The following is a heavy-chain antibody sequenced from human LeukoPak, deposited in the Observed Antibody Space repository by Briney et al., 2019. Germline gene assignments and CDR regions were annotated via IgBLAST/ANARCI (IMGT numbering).Heavy chain of an antibody. J-gene: IGHJ5*02. D-gene: IGHD3-10*01. Sequence: GGSLRLSCAASGFIFSTYEMHWVRQAPGKGLEWVSFISSSGSTIYYADSVKGRFTISRDNAQNSLYLQMNSLRAEDTAVYYCARELMVRGYSWFDPWGQGTLVTVSS. CDR1: GFIFSTYE. CDR2: ISSSGSTI. V-gene: IGHV3-48*03. CDR3: ARELMVRGYSWFDP.